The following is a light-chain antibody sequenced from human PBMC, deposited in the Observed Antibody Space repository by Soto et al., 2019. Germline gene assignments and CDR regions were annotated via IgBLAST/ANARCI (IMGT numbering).Light chain of an antibody. CDR2: EVN. V-gene: IGLV2-8*01. Sequence: QSALTQPPSASGSPGQSVAISCTGTSSDVGGYNYVSWYQQHPAKAPKLMIYEVNKRPSGVPDRFSGSKSGNTASLTVSGLQAEDESDYYCISYAGSSNVFGTGTKLTVL. CDR3: ISYAGSSNV. J-gene: IGLJ1*01. CDR1: SSDVGGYNY.